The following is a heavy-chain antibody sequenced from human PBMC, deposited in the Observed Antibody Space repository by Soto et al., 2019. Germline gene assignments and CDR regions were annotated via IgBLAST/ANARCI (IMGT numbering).Heavy chain of an antibody. D-gene: IGHD3-16*01. CDR2: IIPIFGTA. Sequence: SVKVSCKVSGGTFSSYAISWVRQAPGQGLEWMGGIIPIFGTANYAQKFQGRVTITADESPSTAYMELSSLRSEDTAVYYCARGPIMITFGRFDYWGQGTLVTVSS. CDR1: GGTFSSYA. CDR3: ARGPIMITFGRFDY. J-gene: IGHJ4*02. V-gene: IGHV1-69*13.